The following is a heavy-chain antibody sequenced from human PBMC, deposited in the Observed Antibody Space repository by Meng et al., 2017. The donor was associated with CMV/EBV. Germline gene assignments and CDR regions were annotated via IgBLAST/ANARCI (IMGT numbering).Heavy chain of an antibody. CDR2: INHSGST. J-gene: IGHJ4*02. V-gene: IGHV4-34*01. CDR3: ARESMVRGED. CDR1: GGSFSGYY. Sequence: EHHQQWGAGLLKPSETLTLTCAVYGGSFSGYYWSWIRQPPGKGLEWIGEINHSGSTNYNPSLKSRVTISVDTSKNQFSLKLSSVTAADTAVYYCARESMVRGEDWGQGTLVTVSS. D-gene: IGHD3-10*01.